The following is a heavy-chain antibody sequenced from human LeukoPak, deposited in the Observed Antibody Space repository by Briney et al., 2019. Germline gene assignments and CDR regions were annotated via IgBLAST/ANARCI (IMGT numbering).Heavy chain of an antibody. CDR1: GGTFSSYA. V-gene: IGHV1-69*04. CDR3: ASRGYSYGHPPA. CDR2: IIPILGIA. D-gene: IGHD5-18*01. J-gene: IGHJ5*02. Sequence: SVKVSCKASGGTFSSYAISWVRQAPGQGLEWMGRIIPILGIANYAQKFQGRVTITADKSTSTAYMELSSLRAEDTAVYYCASRGYSYGHPPAWGQGTLVTVSS.